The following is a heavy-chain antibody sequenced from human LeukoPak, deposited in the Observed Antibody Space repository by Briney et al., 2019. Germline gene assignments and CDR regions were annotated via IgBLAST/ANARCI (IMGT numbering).Heavy chain of an antibody. CDR1: GFTFSSYA. CDR3: ARVMGRGAMAPFDY. CDR2: ISYDGSNK. Sequence: GGSLRLSCAASGFTFSSYAMHWVRQAPGKGLEWVAVISYDGSNKYYADSVKGRFTISRDNSKNTLYLQVNSLRAEDTAVYYCARVMGRGAMAPFDYWGQGTLVTVSS. V-gene: IGHV3-30-3*01. D-gene: IGHD3-16*01. J-gene: IGHJ4*02.